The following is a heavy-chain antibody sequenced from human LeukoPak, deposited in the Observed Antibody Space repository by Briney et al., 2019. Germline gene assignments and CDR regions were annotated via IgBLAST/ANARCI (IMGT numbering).Heavy chain of an antibody. Sequence: GGSLRLSCAASGFTFSSYGMHWVRQAPGKGLEWVAVIWYDGSNKYYADSVKGRFTISRDNSKNTLYLQMNSLRAEDTAVYYCARVPYYDFWSGYYTTPYYYYGMDVWGQGTTVTVSS. V-gene: IGHV3-33*01. CDR3: ARVPYYDFWSGYYTTPYYYYGMDV. CDR2: IWYDGSNK. D-gene: IGHD3-3*01. J-gene: IGHJ6*02. CDR1: GFTFSSYG.